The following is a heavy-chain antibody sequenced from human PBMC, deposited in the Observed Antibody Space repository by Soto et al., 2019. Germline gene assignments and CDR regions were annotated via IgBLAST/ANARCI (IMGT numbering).Heavy chain of an antibody. D-gene: IGHD3-10*01. Sequence: SETLSLTCTVSGGSISSYYWSWIRQPPGKGLEWIGYIYYSGSTNYNPSLKSRVTISVATSKNQFSLKLSSVTAADTAVYYCARLSYYYGSGSAGYYYYGMDVWGQGTTVTVSS. J-gene: IGHJ6*02. CDR3: ARLSYYYGSGSAGYYYYGMDV. V-gene: IGHV4-59*01. CDR2: IYYSGST. CDR1: GGSISSYY.